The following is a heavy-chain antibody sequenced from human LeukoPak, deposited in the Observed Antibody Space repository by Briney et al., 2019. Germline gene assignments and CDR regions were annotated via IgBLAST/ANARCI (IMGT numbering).Heavy chain of an antibody. CDR3: ARDRGDTATIDY. V-gene: IGHV4-4*02. CDR1: GGSITSRHW. Sequence: PSETLSLTCAVSGGSITSRHWWRWVRQPPGKGLEWIGEIYHSGSTNYNPSLESRVTISLDKSKNQFSLKLSSVTAADTAVYYCARDRGDTATIDYWGQGTLVTVSS. D-gene: IGHD5-18*01. J-gene: IGHJ4*02. CDR2: IYHSGST.